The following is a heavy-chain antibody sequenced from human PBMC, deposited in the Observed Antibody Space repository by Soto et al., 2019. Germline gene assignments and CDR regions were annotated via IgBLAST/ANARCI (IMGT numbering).Heavy chain of an antibody. CDR2: VYPSDSDV. Sequence: GESLKISCQGTGYRFSSSWIGWVRQKPGKGLEWLGNVYPSDSDVRYSPAFEGQVTISADKSISTAYLQWSSLKASDTAMYYCARGRVRGYSGYDEENFDYWGQGTLVTVSS. CDR3: ARGRVRGYSGYDEENFDY. V-gene: IGHV5-51*01. J-gene: IGHJ4*02. CDR1: GYRFSSSW. D-gene: IGHD5-12*01.